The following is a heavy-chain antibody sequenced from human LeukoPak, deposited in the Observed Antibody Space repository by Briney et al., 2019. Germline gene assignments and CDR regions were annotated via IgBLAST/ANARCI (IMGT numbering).Heavy chain of an antibody. V-gene: IGHV3-23*01. CDR2: ITGSGDGT. CDR3: AKAGLVRGGALDS. D-gene: IGHD4/OR15-4a*01. Sequence: TGGSLRLSCAASGFTFSTYAMTWVRQAPGKGLEWVSSITGSGDGTSAADSVTGRFSISRDNSESTLYLQMNSLRVEDTAVYYCAKAGLVRGGALDSWGQGTLVTVSS. J-gene: IGHJ4*02. CDR1: GFTFSTYA.